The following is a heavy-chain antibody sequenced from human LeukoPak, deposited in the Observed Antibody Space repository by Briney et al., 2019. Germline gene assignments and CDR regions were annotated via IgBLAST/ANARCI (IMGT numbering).Heavy chain of an antibody. CDR2: ITHSGDT. V-gene: IGHV4-34*01. Sequence: SETLSLTCAVDGGSFSGYYWSWIRQPPGKGLEWIGEITHSGDTTYNPSLNSRLTVSVDTSKNKFSLRLNYVTAADTALYYCARGGLPSNYFDSWGQGTLVTVSP. J-gene: IGHJ4*02. CDR1: GGSFSGYY. CDR3: ARGGLPSNYFDS. D-gene: IGHD2-15*01.